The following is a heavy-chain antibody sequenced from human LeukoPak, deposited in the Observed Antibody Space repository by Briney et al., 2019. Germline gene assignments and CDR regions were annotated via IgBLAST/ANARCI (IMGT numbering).Heavy chain of an antibody. CDR3: AKKMATSPYGKDV. J-gene: IGHJ6*02. V-gene: IGHV3-30*18. CDR1: GFTFSSYG. D-gene: IGHD5-24*01. CDR2: ISYDGSNK. Sequence: GRSLRLSCAASGFTFSSYGMHWVRQAPGKGLEWVAVISYDGSNKYYADSVKGRFTISRDNSKNTLYLQMNSLRAEDTAVYYCAKKMATSPYGKDVWGQGTTVTVSS.